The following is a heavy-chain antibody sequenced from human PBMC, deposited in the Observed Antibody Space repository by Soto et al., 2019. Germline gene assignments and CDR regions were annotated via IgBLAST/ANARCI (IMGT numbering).Heavy chain of an antibody. D-gene: IGHD3-22*01. CDR2: ISDSGST. J-gene: IGHJ5*02. CDR1: GVSISAYY. Sequence: QVQLQESGPGLVKSSETLSVTCAVSGVSISAYYWSWIRQPPGKGLEWIGDISDSGSTNYNSSLQSRVTISVDTSKNHLSLRLTSVTAADTAMYFCARVAINYRDNSAMFDPWGQGTLVTVSS. V-gene: IGHV4-59*01. CDR3: ARVAINYRDNSAMFDP.